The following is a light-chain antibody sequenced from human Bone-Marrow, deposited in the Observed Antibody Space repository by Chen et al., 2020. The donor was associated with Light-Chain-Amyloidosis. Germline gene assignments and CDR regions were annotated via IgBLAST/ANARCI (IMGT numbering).Light chain of an antibody. Sequence: DIQMTQSPSTLSASDGDRVTITCRASQSINNWLAWYQQKPGKAPKLLLYKSSTLERGVPSKFSGSGSGTEFTLTISSLQPDDFATYYCQQYNSLQWTFGQGTKVEI. CDR1: QSINNW. J-gene: IGKJ1*01. CDR2: KSS. CDR3: QQYNSLQWT. V-gene: IGKV1-5*03.